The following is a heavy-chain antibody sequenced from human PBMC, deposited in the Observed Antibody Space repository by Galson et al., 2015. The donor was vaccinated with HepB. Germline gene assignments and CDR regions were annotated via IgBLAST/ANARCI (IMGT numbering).Heavy chain of an antibody. V-gene: IGHV3-49*04. Sequence: SLRLSCAASGFTFGDYAMSWVRQAPGKGLEWVGFIRSKAYGGTTEYATSVKGRFTISRDDSKSIAYLQMNSLKTEDTAVYYCTSDGYSGYDFVHYYYGMDVWGQGTTVTVSS. CDR3: TSDGYSGYDFVHYYYGMDV. J-gene: IGHJ6*02. CDR2: IRSKAYGGTT. CDR1: GFTFGDYA. D-gene: IGHD5-12*01.